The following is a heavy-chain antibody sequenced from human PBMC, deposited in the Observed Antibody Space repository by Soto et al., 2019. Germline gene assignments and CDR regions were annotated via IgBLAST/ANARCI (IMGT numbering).Heavy chain of an antibody. CDR1: GGSISSGGYY. V-gene: IGHV4-31*01. Sequence: QVQLQESGPGLVKPSQTLSLTCTVSGGSISSGGYYWSWIRQHPGKGLEWIGYIYYSGSTYYNPYLGKPVTISVGTAKNQCSLNLSSVTAADTAVYYWARLLWFGELSGYYGMDVWGQGTTVTVSS. CDR2: IYYSGST. CDR3: ARLLWFGELSGYYGMDV. D-gene: IGHD3-10*01. J-gene: IGHJ6*02.